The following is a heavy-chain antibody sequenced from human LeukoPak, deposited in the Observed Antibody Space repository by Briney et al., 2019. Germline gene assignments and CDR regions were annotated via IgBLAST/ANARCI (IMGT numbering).Heavy chain of an antibody. J-gene: IGHJ4*02. CDR1: GYTFTSYA. CDR2: INAGNGNI. D-gene: IGHD3-10*01. CDR3: ARAALLLWFGEWGLY. Sequence: ASVKVSCKASGYTFTSYAMHCVRQAPGQRLEWMGWINAGNGNIKYSQKFQGRVTITRDTSASTAYMELCSLRSEDTAVYYCARAALLLWFGEWGLYWGQGTLVTVSS. V-gene: IGHV1-3*01.